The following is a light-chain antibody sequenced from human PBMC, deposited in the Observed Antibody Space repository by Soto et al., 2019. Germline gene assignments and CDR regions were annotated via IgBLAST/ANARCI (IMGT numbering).Light chain of an antibody. CDR3: CSYAGSYTYV. CDR2: DVS. CDR1: SSDVGGYEY. V-gene: IGLV2-11*01. Sequence: QSVLTQPRSVSGSPGQSITISCTGSSSDVGGYEYVSWFQQDPGKAPKLMIYDVSARPSGVPNRFSGSKSGSTASLTISGLQADDEGDYYCCSYAGSYTYVFRTGTKSPS. J-gene: IGLJ1*01.